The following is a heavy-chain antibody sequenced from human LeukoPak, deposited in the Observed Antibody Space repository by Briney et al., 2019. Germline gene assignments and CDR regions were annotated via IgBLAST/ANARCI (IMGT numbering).Heavy chain of an antibody. CDR1: GYTFTSYY. CDR2: INPSGGST. Sequence: ASVKVSCKASGYTFTSYYMHWVRQAPGQGLEWMGIINPSGGSTSYAQKFQGRVTMTRDTSTSTVYMELSSLRSEDTAVYYCARTGPIVVDALWFDYWGQGTLVTVSS. J-gene: IGHJ4*02. D-gene: IGHD2-15*01. CDR3: ARTGPIVVDALWFDY. V-gene: IGHV1-46*01.